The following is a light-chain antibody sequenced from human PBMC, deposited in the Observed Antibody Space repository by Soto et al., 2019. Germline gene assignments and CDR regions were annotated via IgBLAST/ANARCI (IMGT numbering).Light chain of an antibody. Sequence: DIVLTQSPGTLSLSPGERATLSCRASQSVTGSYLAWYQQKPGQAPRLLIYGASNGATGVPDRFSGSGSGTDFTLTFNRLEPEDFAVYYCQQYGNSPWTFGQGTKVE. CDR3: QQYGNSPWT. J-gene: IGKJ1*01. CDR1: QSVTGSY. CDR2: GAS. V-gene: IGKV3-20*01.